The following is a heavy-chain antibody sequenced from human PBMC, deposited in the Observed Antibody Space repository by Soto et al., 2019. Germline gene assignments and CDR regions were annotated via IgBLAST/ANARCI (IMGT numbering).Heavy chain of an antibody. D-gene: IGHD1-1*01. J-gene: IGHJ4*02. V-gene: IGHV3-30-3*01. CDR3: ARDPRETTYSWDY. CDR1: GFTFHSFT. CDR2: ISYDGTNE. Sequence: QVQLVESGGGVVQPGRTLRLSCAASGFTFHSFTMHWVRQSPGKGLEWVALISYDGTNEYYADSVKGRFTISRDNSKSTLYLQMNSLRTDDTALYYCARDPRETTYSWDYWGQGTLVTVSS.